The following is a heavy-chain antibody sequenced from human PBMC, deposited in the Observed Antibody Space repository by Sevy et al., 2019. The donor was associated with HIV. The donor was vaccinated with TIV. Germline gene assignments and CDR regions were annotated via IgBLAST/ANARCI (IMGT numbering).Heavy chain of an antibody. CDR1: GYTLTELS. Sequence: ASVKVSCKVSGYTLTELSMHWVRQAPGKGLEWMGGFDPEDGETIYAQKFQGRVTMTEDTSTDTAYMELSSLRSEDTAVYYYATSRSRAGKFYYYGSGSYPLHFDWWGQGTLVTVSS. CDR2: FDPEDGET. D-gene: IGHD3-10*01. J-gene: IGHJ4*02. CDR3: ATSRSRAGKFYYYGSGSYPLHFDW. V-gene: IGHV1-24*01.